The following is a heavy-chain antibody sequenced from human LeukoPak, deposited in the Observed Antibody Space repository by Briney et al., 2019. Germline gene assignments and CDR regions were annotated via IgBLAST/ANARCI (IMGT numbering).Heavy chain of an antibody. Sequence: SETLSLTCAVYGGFFSGYYWSWIRQPPGEGLECIGEINHSGSTNYHPSLKSRVTISRDTSKNQFSLKLSYVTAADTAVYYCARGLLWFGDPSGMDVWGKGTTVTVSS. CDR1: GGFFSGYY. V-gene: IGHV4-34*01. CDR3: ARGLLWFGDPSGMDV. CDR2: INHSGST. D-gene: IGHD3-10*01. J-gene: IGHJ6*04.